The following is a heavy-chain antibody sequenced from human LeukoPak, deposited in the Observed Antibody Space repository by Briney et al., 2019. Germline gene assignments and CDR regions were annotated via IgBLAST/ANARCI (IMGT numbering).Heavy chain of an antibody. CDR1: GFTFSDYY. CDR3: ARDFSGYSGYVWYGMDV. J-gene: IGHJ6*02. Sequence: GGSLRPSCAASGFTFSDYYMSWIRQAPGKGLEWVSYISSSGSTIYYADSVKGRFTISRDNAKNSLYLQMNSLRAEDTAVYYCARDFSGYSGYVWYGMDVWGQGTTVTVSS. CDR2: ISSSGSTI. V-gene: IGHV3-11*01. D-gene: IGHD5-12*01.